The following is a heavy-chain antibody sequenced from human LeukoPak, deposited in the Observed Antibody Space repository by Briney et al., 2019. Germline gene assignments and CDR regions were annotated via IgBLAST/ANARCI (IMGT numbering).Heavy chain of an antibody. V-gene: IGHV3-30*03. D-gene: IGHD3-10*01. CDR1: GFTFSSYA. CDR2: ISDDGRNK. Sequence: GGSLRLSCAASGFTFSSYAMSWVRQAPGKGLEWLAVISDDGRNKYYADSVKGRFTISRDNPKNTLSLQMNSLRGEDTAVFYCARNYGSGRFGDYYMDVWGKGTTVTVSS. CDR3: ARNYGSGRFGDYYMDV. J-gene: IGHJ6*03.